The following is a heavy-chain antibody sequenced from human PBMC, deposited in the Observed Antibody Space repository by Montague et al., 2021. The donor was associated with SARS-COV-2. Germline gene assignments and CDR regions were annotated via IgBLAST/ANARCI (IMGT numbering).Heavy chain of an antibody. CDR3: ARGRQHFNMIVVVMTGGEYYFDY. CDR2: INHRGTS. D-gene: IGHD3-22*01. Sequence: SETLSLTCAVYGGSFSDYYWSWIRQPPGKGLEWIGEINHRGTSKYNTSLKSRVSISVDTSKNQFSLYLSSVTAADTAVYYCARGRQHFNMIVVVMTGGEYYFDYWGQGTLVTVSS. CDR1: GGSFSDYY. J-gene: IGHJ4*02. V-gene: IGHV4-34*01.